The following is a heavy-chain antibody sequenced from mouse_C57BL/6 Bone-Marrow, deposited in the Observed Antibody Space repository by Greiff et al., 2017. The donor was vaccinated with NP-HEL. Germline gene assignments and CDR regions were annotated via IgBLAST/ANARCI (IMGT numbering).Heavy chain of an antibody. J-gene: IGHJ2*01. Sequence: QVQLQQSGAELVRPGASVKLSCKASGYTFTDYYINWVKQRPGQGLEWIARIYPGSGNTYYNEKFKGKATLTAEKSSSTAYMQLSSLTSEDSAVYFCARNWDWEGDYWGQGTTLTVSS. CDR1: GYTFTDYY. V-gene: IGHV1-76*01. CDR3: ARNWDWEGDY. D-gene: IGHD4-1*01. CDR2: IYPGSGNT.